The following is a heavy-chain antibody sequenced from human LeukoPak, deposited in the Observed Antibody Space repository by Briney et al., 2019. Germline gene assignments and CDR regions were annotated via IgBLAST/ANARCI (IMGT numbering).Heavy chain of an antibody. CDR2: IYYSGST. CDR1: GGSISSYY. J-gene: IGHJ3*02. V-gene: IGHV4-59*01. CDR3: ARDSAARPKLDAFDI. Sequence: QTSETLSLTCTVSGGSISSYYWSWIRQPPGKGLEWIGYIYYSGSTNYNPSLKSRVTISVDTSKNQFSLKLSSVTAADTAVYYCARDSAARPKLDAFDIWGQGTMVTVSS. D-gene: IGHD6-6*01.